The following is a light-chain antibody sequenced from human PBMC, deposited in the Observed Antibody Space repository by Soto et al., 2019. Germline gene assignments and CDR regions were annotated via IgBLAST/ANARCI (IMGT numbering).Light chain of an antibody. V-gene: IGLV2-14*01. CDR2: DVS. CDR1: SSDVGGYNY. J-gene: IGLJ1*01. Sequence: QSVLNQPASVSGSPGQSITISCTGTSSDVGGYNYVSWYQQHPGKAPKLMIYDVSNRPSGVSNRFSGSKSGNTASLTISGLQAEDEADYYCSSYTSSSTYNYVFGTGTKVTVL. CDR3: SSYTSSSTYNYV.